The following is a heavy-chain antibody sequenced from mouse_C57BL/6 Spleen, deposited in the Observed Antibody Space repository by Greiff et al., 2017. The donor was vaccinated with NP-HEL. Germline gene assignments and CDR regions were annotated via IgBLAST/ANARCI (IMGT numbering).Heavy chain of an antibody. CDR2: ISGGGGNT. V-gene: IGHV5-9*01. J-gene: IGHJ4*01. CDR3: ARGGDDGYYNYAMDY. Sequence: EVKLVESGGGLVKPGGSLKLSCAASGFTFSSYTMSWVRQTPEKRLEWVATISGGGGNTYYPDSVKGRFTISRDNAKNTLYLQMSSLRSEDTALYYCARGGDDGYYNYAMDYWGQGTSVTVSS. CDR1: GFTFSSYT. D-gene: IGHD2-3*01.